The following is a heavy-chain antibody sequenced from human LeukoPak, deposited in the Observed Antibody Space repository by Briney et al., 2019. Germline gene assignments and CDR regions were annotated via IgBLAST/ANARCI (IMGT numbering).Heavy chain of an antibody. D-gene: IGHD1-14*01. CDR2: IYYSGST. CDR1: GGSISSSY. V-gene: IGHV4-59*12. Sequence: PSETLSLTCTVSGGSISSSYWSWIRQPPGKGLEWIGSIYYSGSTYYNPSLKSRVTISVDTSKNQFSLKLSPVTAADTAVYYCARDVTGSFDYWGQGTLVTVSS. J-gene: IGHJ4*02. CDR3: ARDVTGSFDY.